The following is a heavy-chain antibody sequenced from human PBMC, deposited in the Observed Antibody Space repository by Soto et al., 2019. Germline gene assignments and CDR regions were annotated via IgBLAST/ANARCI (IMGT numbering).Heavy chain of an antibody. J-gene: IGHJ3*01. D-gene: IGHD1-1*01. CDR3: ASWHEREHAYDV. V-gene: IGHV3-53*01. CDR1: GLTVSGKKY. Sequence: DVQLVESGGGLIQPGESLRLSCAAVGLTVSGKKYVAWVRQAPGKGLEWVTAPYDVDGSFYADSVTGRFTTSSDSSTTTVYLQMYGVRNDDTAVRDCASWHEREHAYDVWGQGTTVCASS. CDR2: PYDVDGS.